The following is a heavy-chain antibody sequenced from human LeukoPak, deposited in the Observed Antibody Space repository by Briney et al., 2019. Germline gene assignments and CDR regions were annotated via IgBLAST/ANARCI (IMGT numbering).Heavy chain of an antibody. Sequence: GGSLRLSCAASGFTFSSYDMHWVRHATGKGLEWVSAIGTAGDTYYPGSVKGRFTISRENAKNSLYLQMNSARAEDTAVYYCARAPTYDFWSGSVYYFDYWGQGTLVTVSS. CDR3: ARAPTYDFWSGSVYYFDY. D-gene: IGHD3-3*01. J-gene: IGHJ4*02. CDR2: IGTAGDT. CDR1: GFTFSSYD. V-gene: IGHV3-13*01.